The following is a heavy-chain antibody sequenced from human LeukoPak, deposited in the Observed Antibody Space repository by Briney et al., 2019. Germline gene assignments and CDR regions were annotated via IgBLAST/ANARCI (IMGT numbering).Heavy chain of an antibody. CDR1: GYTFTGYY. V-gene: IGHV1-2*02. J-gene: IGHJ4*02. Sequence: ASLKVSRKASGYTFTGYYMHSVRQAPGQGLEWMGWINPNSGGTNYAQKFQGRVTMTRDTSISTAYMELSRLRSDDTAVYYCARVVAVAGSFDYWGQGTLVTVSS. CDR3: ARVVAVAGSFDY. D-gene: IGHD6-19*01. CDR2: INPNSGGT.